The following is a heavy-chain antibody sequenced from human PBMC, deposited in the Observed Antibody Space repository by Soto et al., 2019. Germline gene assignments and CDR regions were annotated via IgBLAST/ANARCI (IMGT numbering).Heavy chain of an antibody. CDR3: ARGSDIVVVVAAYIDY. CDR1: GFTFSSYA. D-gene: IGHD2-15*01. V-gene: IGHV3-30-3*01. Sequence: QVQLVESGGGVVQPGRSLRLSCAASGFTFSSYAMHWVRQAPGKGLVWVAVISYDGSNKYYADSVKGRFTISRDNSKNTLYLQMNSLRAEDTAVYYCARGSDIVVVVAAYIDYWGQGTLVTVSS. CDR2: ISYDGSNK. J-gene: IGHJ4*02.